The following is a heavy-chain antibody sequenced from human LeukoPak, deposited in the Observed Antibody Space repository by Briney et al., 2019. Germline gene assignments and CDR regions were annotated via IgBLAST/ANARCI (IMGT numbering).Heavy chain of an antibody. V-gene: IGHV4-34*01. CDR3: ARRQRMTRTKDY. Sequence: SETLSLTCAVYGGSFSGYYWSWIRQPPGKGLEWIGEINHSGSTNYTPSLKSRVTISVDTSKNQFSLKLSSVTAADTAVYYCARRQRMTRTKDYWGQGTLVTVSS. CDR2: INHSGST. CDR1: GGSFSGYY. D-gene: IGHD1-14*01. J-gene: IGHJ4*02.